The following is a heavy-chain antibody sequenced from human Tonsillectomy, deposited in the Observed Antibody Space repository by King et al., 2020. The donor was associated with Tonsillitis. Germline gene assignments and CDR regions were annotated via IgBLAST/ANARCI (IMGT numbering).Heavy chain of an antibody. CDR3: ARGGREAQLTY. D-gene: IGHD1-1*01. CDR1: GFTFSLYT. J-gene: IGHJ4*02. V-gene: IGHV3-48*01. CDR2: ISSSSSTI. Sequence: VQLVESGGGMVQPGGSLRLSCAASGFTFSLYTMNWVRQAPGKGLEWVSYISSSSSTIYYADSVQGRFTISRDNAKNSLFLQMNSLRAEDTAVYYCARGGREAQLTYWGQGTLVTVSS.